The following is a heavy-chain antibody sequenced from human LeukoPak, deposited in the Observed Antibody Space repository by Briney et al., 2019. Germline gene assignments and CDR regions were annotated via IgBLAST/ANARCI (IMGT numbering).Heavy chain of an antibody. V-gene: IGHV3-53*01. CDR3: ARGVEPLAANTLAY. CDR2: LYSDGNT. J-gene: IGHJ4*02. Sequence: GGSLRLSCAASGFTLITNDMTWVRQAPGKGLEWVSVLYSDGNTKYADSVQGRFTISRDNSKNTLYLAMNSLSPDDTAVYYCARGVEPLAANTLAYWGQGTLVTVSS. CDR1: GFTLITND. D-gene: IGHD1-14*01.